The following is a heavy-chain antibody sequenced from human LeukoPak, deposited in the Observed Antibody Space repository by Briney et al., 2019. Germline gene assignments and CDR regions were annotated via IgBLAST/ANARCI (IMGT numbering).Heavy chain of an antibody. V-gene: IGHV3-15*01. CDR3: TTRRQDGW. CDR2: IKSKIDGGTI. J-gene: IGHJ4*02. CDR1: GFTFSGAW. Sequence: GGSLRLSCVASGFTFSGAWMSWVRQAPGKGLEWVGRIKSKIDGGTIDYAAPVKGRFTISRDDSRNTLYLQMNSLKTEDTAVYYCTTRRQDGWWGQGTLVTVSS. D-gene: IGHD2-15*01.